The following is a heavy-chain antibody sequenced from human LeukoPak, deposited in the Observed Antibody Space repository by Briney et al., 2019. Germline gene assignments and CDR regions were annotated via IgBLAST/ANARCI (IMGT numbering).Heavy chain of an antibody. CDR3: ARYTSNWYLDY. V-gene: IGHV6-1*01. D-gene: IGHD6-13*01. CDR1: GDSVSSNSAA. J-gene: IGHJ4*02. Sequence: SQTPSLTCAISGDSVSSNSAAWNWIRQSTSRGLEWLGRTYYRSKWYSDYGVSVRSRIIINPDTSKNQFSLQLTSVTPEDTAVYYSARYTSNWYLDYWGQGTLVTVSS. CDR2: TYYRSKWYS.